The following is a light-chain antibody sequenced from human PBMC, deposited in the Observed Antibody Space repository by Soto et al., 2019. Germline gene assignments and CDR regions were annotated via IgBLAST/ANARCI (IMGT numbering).Light chain of an antibody. CDR2: GVS. Sequence: QSVLTQPRSVSGSPGQSVTISCTGTNSDVGGYNYVSWYQQYPGKAPKLMISGVSERPSGVPDRFSGSKSGNTASLTISGLQAEDEADYYCSSYTSSSTWVFGGGTKLTVL. J-gene: IGLJ3*02. CDR1: NSDVGGYNY. CDR3: SSYTSSSTWV. V-gene: IGLV2-11*01.